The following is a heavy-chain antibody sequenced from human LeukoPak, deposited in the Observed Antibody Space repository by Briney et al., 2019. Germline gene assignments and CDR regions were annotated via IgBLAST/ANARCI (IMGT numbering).Heavy chain of an antibody. CDR1: GYTFTSNY. J-gene: IGHJ4*02. D-gene: IGHD5-12*01. CDR3: ARRGMSGYDPYYFDY. Sequence: ASVKVSCKAFGYTFTSNYMHWVRQAPGQGPEWMGVISPSGGSTTYAQKFQGRVTLTRDMSTSTAYMELSSLRSEDTAVYYCARRGMSGYDPYYFDYWGQGTLVTVSS. CDR2: ISPSGGST. V-gene: IGHV1-46*01.